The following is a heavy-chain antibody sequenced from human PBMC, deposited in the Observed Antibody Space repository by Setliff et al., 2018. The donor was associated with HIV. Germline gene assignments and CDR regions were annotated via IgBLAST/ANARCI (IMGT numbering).Heavy chain of an antibody. CDR1: GYTLTDFD. J-gene: IGHJ3*02. Sequence: VASVKVSCKASGYTLTDFDIYWMRQASGQGLEWLGWINPKSGNTAYAQSFQGRVTLTTNTAISTVGMELSSLSSEDTAVYYCTRWIVGSSNIFAFDIWGQGTLVTVSS. V-gene: IGHV1-8*01. CDR2: INPKSGNT. CDR3: TRWIVGSSNIFAFDI. D-gene: IGHD1-26*01.